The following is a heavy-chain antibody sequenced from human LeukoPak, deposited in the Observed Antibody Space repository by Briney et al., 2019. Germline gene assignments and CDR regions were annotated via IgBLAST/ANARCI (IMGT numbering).Heavy chain of an antibody. V-gene: IGHV3-23*01. D-gene: IGHD3-16*01. J-gene: IGHJ4*02. CDR2: ISGSGDRT. CDR3: AKDIRAIIASGGFYFDN. CDR1: GFTFSSYA. Sequence: GGSLRLSCAASGFTFSSYAMSWVRQAPGEGLEWVSGISGSGDRTYYADSAKGRFTISRDNSKNTVHLQMDSLRAEDTAVYYCAKDIRAIIASGGFYFDNWDQGTLVTVSS.